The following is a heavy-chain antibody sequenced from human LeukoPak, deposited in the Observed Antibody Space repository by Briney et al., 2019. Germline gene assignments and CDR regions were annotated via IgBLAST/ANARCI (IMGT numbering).Heavy chain of an antibody. Sequence: SEILCLTCTVSGDSISSYYWSWMRQPPGKGLEWIWYIYYSGSTNYNPSLKSRVTISVDTSKNQFSLKLSSVTAADTAVYYCAREMTTVSWFDPWGQGTLVIVTA. CDR1: GDSISSYY. J-gene: IGHJ5*02. V-gene: IGHV4-59*12. CDR3: AREMTTVSWFDP. D-gene: IGHD4-11*01. CDR2: IYYSGST.